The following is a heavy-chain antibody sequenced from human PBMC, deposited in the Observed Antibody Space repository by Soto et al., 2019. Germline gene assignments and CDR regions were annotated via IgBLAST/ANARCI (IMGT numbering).Heavy chain of an antibody. CDR2: FDPEDGET. D-gene: IGHD3-10*01. J-gene: IGHJ4*02. CDR3: ATGYYYGSGKLVY. V-gene: IGHV1-24*01. CDR1: GYTLTELS. Sequence: ASVKVSCKVSGYTLTELSMHWVRQAPGKGLEWMGGFDPEDGETIYAQKFQGRVTMTEDTSTDTAYMELSSLRSEDTAAYYCATGYYYGSGKLVYWGQGTLVTVSS.